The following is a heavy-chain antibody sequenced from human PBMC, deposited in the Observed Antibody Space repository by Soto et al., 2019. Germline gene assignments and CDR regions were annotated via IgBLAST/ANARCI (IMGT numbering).Heavy chain of an antibody. D-gene: IGHD3-22*01. CDR1: GYSFTSYW. Sequence: GESLKISCKGSGYSFTSYWIGWVRQMPGKGLEWMGIIYPGDSDTRYSPSLQGQVTISADKSISTAYLQWSSLKASDTTMYYCARVLRGVYYYDSSGYPHADFDYWGQGTLVTVSS. J-gene: IGHJ4*02. CDR2: IYPGDSDT. CDR3: ARVLRGVYYYDSSGYPHADFDY. V-gene: IGHV5-51*01.